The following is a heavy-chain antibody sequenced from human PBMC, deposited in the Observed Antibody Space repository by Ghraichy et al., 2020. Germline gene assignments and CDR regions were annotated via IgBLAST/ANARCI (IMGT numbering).Heavy chain of an antibody. V-gene: IGHV1-2*06. CDR2: INPNSGDT. Sequence: ASVKVSCKASGYIFTGYYMHWVRQAPGQGLEWMGRINPNSGDTDYAQNFQGRVTMTRDTSISTAYMELSRLRSDDTAVYYCASLRCSGGSCFDDWGQGTLVAVSS. CDR3: ASLRCSGGSCFDD. D-gene: IGHD2-15*01. CDR1: GYIFTGYY. J-gene: IGHJ1*01.